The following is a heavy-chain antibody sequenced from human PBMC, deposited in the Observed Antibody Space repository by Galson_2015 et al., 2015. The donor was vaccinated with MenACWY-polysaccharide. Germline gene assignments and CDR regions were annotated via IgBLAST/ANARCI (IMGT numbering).Heavy chain of an antibody. CDR3: WVYCSSTSCYTGIPS. J-gene: IGHJ4*02. CDR1: GFTFSRYW. Sequence: SLRLSCAASGFTFSRYWMHWVRQAPGKGLVWVSLINSDGSRTSYADSVKGRFTISRDNAKNTLYLQMNSLRAEDTAVYYCWVYCSSTSCYTGIPSGGQGTLVTVSS. CDR2: INSDGSRT. V-gene: IGHV3-74*01. D-gene: IGHD2-2*02.